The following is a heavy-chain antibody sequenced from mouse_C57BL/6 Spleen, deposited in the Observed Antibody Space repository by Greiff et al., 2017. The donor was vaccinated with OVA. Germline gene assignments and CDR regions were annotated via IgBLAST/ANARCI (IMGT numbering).Heavy chain of an antibody. Sequence: SWAELVRPGASVTLFCKALGYPFTDQEMHWVKQTPVHGPEWIWAINPETGCTAYNQKFKGKAIMTADKSSSTAYMELRSLTSDDSAVYYCTRSGYSNSVYWYFDGWGTGTTVTVSS. J-gene: IGHJ1*03. D-gene: IGHD2-5*01. V-gene: IGHV1-15*01. CDR1: GYPFTDQE. CDR3: TRSGYSNSVYWYFDG. CDR2: INPETGCT.